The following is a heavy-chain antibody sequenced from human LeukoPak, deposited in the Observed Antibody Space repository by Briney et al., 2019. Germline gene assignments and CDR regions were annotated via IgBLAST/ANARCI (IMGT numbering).Heavy chain of an antibody. J-gene: IGHJ4*02. D-gene: IGHD5-18*01. CDR2: IKQDGSEK. CDR3: VGDWGYSYGYAFDY. Sequence: GSLRLSCAASGFTFSSYWMSWVRQAPGKGLEWVANIKQDGSEKYYVDSVKGRFTISRDNAKNSLYLQMNSLRAEDTAVYYCVGDWGYSYGYAFDYWGQGALVTVSS. V-gene: IGHV3-7*01. CDR1: GFTFSSYW.